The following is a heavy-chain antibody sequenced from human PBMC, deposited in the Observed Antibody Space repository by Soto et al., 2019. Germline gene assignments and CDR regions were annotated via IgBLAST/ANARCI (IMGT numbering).Heavy chain of an antibody. CDR2: IIPIFGTT. Sequence: QVQLVQSGAEVKKPGSSVKVSCKASGGNFSTYAITWVRQAPGQGLEWLGGIIPIFGTTDYARKFQGRVTITAAESTSTVFIELSSLTSEDTAVYYCARGVGAYYFDYWGQGTLVTVSS. V-gene: IGHV1-69*01. CDR1: GGNFSTYA. D-gene: IGHD1-26*01. CDR3: ARGVGAYYFDY. J-gene: IGHJ4*02.